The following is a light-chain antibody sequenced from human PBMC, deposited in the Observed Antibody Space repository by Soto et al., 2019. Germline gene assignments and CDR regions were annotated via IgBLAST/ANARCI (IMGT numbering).Light chain of an antibody. V-gene: IGKV3-15*01. J-gene: IGKJ2*01. CDR2: GAS. CDR3: QQYNNWPRT. Sequence: EIVMTQSPATLSVSPGERATLSCRASQSVSSNLAWYQQKPGQAPRLLIYGASTRATGMPARFSGSGSGREFSLTISSLQSEDFAVYYCQQYNNWPRTFGQGTKLEIK. CDR1: QSVSSN.